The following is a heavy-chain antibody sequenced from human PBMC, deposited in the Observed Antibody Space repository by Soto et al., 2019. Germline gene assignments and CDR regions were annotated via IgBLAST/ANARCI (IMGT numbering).Heavy chain of an antibody. V-gene: IGHV4-34*01. J-gene: IGHJ5*02. CDR2: INHSGST. CDR3: ARGLMSSSWYNYNWFDP. CDR1: GGSFSGYY. Sequence: QVQLQQWGAGLLKPSETLSLTCAVYGGSFSGYYWSWIRQPPGKGLEWIGEINHSGSTNYNPSLKSRVTISVDPPKNQFSLKLSSVTAEDTAVYYCARGLMSSSWYNYNWFDPWGQGTLVTVSS. D-gene: IGHD6-13*01.